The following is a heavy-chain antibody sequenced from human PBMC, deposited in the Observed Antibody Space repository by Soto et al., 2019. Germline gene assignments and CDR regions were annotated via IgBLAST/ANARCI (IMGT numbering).Heavy chain of an antibody. J-gene: IGHJ4*02. CDR3: ARGYCRGGSCARNRHFDY. CDR2: MNLKCGNT. Sequence: QVQLVQSGAEVKKPGASVKVSCKTSGYTFTSEDINWVRQAPGQGLEWMGWMNLKCGNTDYAQKFQGRVTMTSDTSTDTVYMEMSSLRSEDTAVYYCARGYCRGGSCARNRHFDYWGQGTLVSVSS. CDR1: GYTFTSED. V-gene: IGHV1-8*01. D-gene: IGHD2-15*01.